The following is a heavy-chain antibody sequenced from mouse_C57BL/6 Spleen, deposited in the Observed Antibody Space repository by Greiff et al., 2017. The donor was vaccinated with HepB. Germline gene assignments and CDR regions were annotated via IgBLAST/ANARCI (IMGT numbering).Heavy chain of an antibody. D-gene: IGHD2-1*01. CDR2: IWTGGGP. V-gene: IGHV2-9-1*01. CDR3: ARNPLYYGYDAMDY. Sequence: VQRVESGPGLVAPSQSLSITCTVSGFSLTSYAISWVRQPPGKGLEWLGVIWTGGGPNYNSALKSRLSISKDNSKSQVFLKMNSLQTDDTARYYCARNPLYYGYDAMDYWGQGTSVTVSS. J-gene: IGHJ4*01. CDR1: GFSLTSYA.